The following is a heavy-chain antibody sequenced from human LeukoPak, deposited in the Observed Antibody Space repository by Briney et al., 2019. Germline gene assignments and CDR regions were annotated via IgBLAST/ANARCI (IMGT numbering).Heavy chain of an antibody. CDR2: ISAYNGNT. D-gene: IGHD6-19*01. Sequence: ASVKVSCKASGYTFTSYGISWVRQAPGQGLEWMGWISAYNGNTNYAQKLQGRVTMTTDTSTSTAYMELRSLRSDDTAVYYCARDRGAVAVFRSRQFDYWGQGTLVTVSS. V-gene: IGHV1-18*01. CDR1: GYTFTSYG. CDR3: ARDRGAVAVFRSRQFDY. J-gene: IGHJ4*02.